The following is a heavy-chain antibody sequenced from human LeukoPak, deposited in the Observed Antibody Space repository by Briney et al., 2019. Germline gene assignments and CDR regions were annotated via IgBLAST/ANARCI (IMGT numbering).Heavy chain of an antibody. D-gene: IGHD2-8*01. CDR2: TYYRSKWYY. J-gene: IGHJ5*02. CDR3: ASTHGPIDH. V-gene: IGHV6-1*01. Sequence: SQTLSLTCSISGDSVSSNSAAWNWIRQSPSRGLEWLGRTYYRSKWYYEYAASVKSRITVKPDTSKNQFSLQLNSVTPEDTAVYYCASTHGPIDHWGQGTTVTVSS. CDR1: GDSVSSNSAA.